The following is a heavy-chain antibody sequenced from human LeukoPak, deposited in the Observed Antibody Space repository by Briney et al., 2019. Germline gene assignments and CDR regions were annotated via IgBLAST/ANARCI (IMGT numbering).Heavy chain of an antibody. V-gene: IGHV4-59*01. CDR3: ALGDCSSTGCYVFDY. Sequence: PSETLSLTCTVSGGYISSYYWSWIRQPPGKGLEWIGYIFNSGSTNYNPSLKSRVTISVDTSKNQFSLKLSSVTAADTAVYFCALGDCSSTGCYVFDYWGQGTLVTVSS. CDR2: IFNSGST. J-gene: IGHJ4*02. D-gene: IGHD2-2*01. CDR1: GGYISSYY.